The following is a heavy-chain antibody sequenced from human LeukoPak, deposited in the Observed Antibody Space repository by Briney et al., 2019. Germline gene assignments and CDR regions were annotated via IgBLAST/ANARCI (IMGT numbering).Heavy chain of an antibody. CDR2: ISWNSGSI. CDR3: AKDIRRYGSGNYGAFDI. D-gene: IGHD3-10*01. J-gene: IGHJ3*02. Sequence: GGSLRLSCAASGFTFDDYAMHWVRQAPGKGLEWVSGISWNSGSIGYADSVKGRFTISRDNAKNSLYLQMNSLRAEDTALYYCAKDIRRYGSGNYGAFDIWGQGTTVTVSS. V-gene: IGHV3-9*01. CDR1: GFTFDDYA.